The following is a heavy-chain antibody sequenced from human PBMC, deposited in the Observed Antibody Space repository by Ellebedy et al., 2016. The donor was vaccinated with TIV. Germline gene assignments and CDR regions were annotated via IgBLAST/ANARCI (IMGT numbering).Heavy chain of an antibody. J-gene: IGHJ4*02. V-gene: IGHV3-74*01. CDR3: ARDGDDFNFDY. Sequence: PGGSLRLSCAASGFTFSSRWMHRVRQAPGKGLVWVSRIKGDGTNTIYADSVKGRFTISRDNAKNTMYLQMNSLRAEDTAMYYCARDGDDFNFDYWGQGTLVTVSS. D-gene: IGHD5-24*01. CDR1: GFTFSSRW. CDR2: IKGDGTNT.